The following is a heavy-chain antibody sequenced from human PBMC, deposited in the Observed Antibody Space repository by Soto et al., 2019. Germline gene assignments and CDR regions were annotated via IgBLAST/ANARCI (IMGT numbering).Heavy chain of an antibody. V-gene: IGHV4-31*03. CDR1: GGSISSGGYY. J-gene: IGHJ6*02. D-gene: IGHD4-4*01. CDR3: AREPSLTVTTPVYYYGMDV. CDR2: IYYSGST. Sequence: KASETLSLTCTVSGGSISSGGYYWSWIRQHPGKGLEWIGYIYYSGSTHYNPSLKSRVTISVDTSKNQFSLKLSSVTAADTAVYYCAREPSLTVTTPVYYYGMDVWGQGTTVTVSS.